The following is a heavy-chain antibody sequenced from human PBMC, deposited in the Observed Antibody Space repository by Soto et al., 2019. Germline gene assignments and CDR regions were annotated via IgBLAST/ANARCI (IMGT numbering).Heavy chain of an antibody. CDR3: ARHSREYYDFWSGYYAFDY. CDR2: IYYSGST. CDR1: GGSISSSSYY. D-gene: IGHD3-3*01. V-gene: IGHV4-39*01. J-gene: IGHJ4*02. Sequence: SETLSLTCTVSGGSISSSSYYWGWIRQPPGKGLEWIGSIYYSGSTYYNPSLKSRVTISVDTSKNQFSLKLSSATAADTAVYYCARHSREYYDFWSGYYAFDYWGQGTLVTASS.